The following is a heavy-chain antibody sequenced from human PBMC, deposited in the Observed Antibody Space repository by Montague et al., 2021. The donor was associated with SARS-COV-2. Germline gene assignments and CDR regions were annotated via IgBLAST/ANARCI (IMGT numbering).Heavy chain of an antibody. CDR2: IFHSGTI. CDR3: ATLSRRTAAGTRDYFGLDV. D-gene: IGHD6-13*01. V-gene: IGHV4-4*02. Sequence: SETLSLTCRVSGDSISTSTWWTWVRQTPGKGLEWIGEIFHSGTINYKPSLKSRVSISVDKSNNQFSLRLSSLIAADTAVYYCATLSRRTAAGTRDYFGLDVGGQGTTVVVSS. J-gene: IGHJ6*02. CDR1: GDSISTSTW.